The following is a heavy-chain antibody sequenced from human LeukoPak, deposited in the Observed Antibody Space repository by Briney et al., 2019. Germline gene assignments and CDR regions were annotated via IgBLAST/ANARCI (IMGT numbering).Heavy chain of an antibody. Sequence: GGSLTLSCAASGFTFSGYGMSWVRQAPGKGLEWVAFIRNDGTKEYHADSVKGRFSISRDNPKNTLYLQMNSLSVEDMAIYYCVKALGGSGSYWGQGTSVIVSS. CDR1: GFTFSGYG. CDR2: IRNDGTKE. J-gene: IGHJ4*02. D-gene: IGHD3-10*01. CDR3: VKALGGSGSY. V-gene: IGHV3-30*02.